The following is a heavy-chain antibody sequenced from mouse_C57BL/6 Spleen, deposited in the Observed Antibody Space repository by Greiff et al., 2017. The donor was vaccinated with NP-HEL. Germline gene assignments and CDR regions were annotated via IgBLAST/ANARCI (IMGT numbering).Heavy chain of an antibody. CDR3: ERQTYDYDGAWFDY. CDR1: GFTFSDYY. D-gene: IGHD2-4*01. J-gene: IGHJ3*01. Sequence: EVMLVESGGGLVQPGGSLKLSCAASGFTFSDYYMYWVRQTPEKRLEWVAYISTGGGSTYYPDTVKGRFTISRDNAKNTPYLQMSRLKSEDTAMYYGERQTYDYDGAWFDYWGQGTLVTVSA. V-gene: IGHV5-12*01. CDR2: ISTGGGST.